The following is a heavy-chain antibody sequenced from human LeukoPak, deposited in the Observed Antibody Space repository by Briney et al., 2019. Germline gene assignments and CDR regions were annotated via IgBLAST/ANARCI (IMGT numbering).Heavy chain of an antibody. J-gene: IGHJ5*02. CDR3: ARDHLYGDYVFQVDP. V-gene: IGHV4-59*12. Sequence: SETLSLTCTVSGGSISSYYWSWIRQPPGKGLEWIGNIYYSGSTNYNPSLKSRVTISVDTSKNQFSLKLSSVTAADTAVYYCARDHLYGDYVFQVDPWGQGTLVTVSS. CDR2: IYYSGST. D-gene: IGHD4-17*01. CDR1: GGSISSYY.